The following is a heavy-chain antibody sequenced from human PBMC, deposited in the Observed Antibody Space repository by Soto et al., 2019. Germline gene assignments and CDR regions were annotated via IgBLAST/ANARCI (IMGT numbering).Heavy chain of an antibody. CDR3: ARDGALNYDFWSGSIYGMDV. J-gene: IGHJ6*02. Sequence: QVQLQESGPGLVKPSETLSLTCTVSGGSISSYYWSWIRQPAGKGLEWIGRIYTSGSTNYNPSLKRRVTMSVDTSKNQFSLKLSSVTAADTAVYYCARDGALNYDFWSGSIYGMDVWGQGTTVTVSS. V-gene: IGHV4-4*07. CDR2: IYTSGST. CDR1: GGSISSYY. D-gene: IGHD3-3*01.